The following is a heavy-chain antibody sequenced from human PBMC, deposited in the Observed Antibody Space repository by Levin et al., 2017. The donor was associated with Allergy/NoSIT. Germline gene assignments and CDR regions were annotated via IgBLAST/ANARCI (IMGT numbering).Heavy chain of an antibody. V-gene: IGHV3-23*01. CDR2: ISRSSDNT. Sequence: GGSLRLSCVASRLPFSTNAMSWVRQAPGKGLEWVSGISRSSDNTCYADSVKGRFTISRDNSKHTLYLQMNDLRAEDTAMYFCAKARPDGYHRYFFDFWGQGTLVTVSS. CDR3: AKARPDGYHRYFFDF. J-gene: IGHJ4*02. D-gene: IGHD5-18*01. CDR1: RLPFSTNA.